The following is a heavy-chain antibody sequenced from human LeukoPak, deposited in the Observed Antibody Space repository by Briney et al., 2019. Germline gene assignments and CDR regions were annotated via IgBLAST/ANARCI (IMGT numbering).Heavy chain of an antibody. J-gene: IGHJ3*02. D-gene: IGHD3-3*01. Sequence: SETLSLTCTVSGGSISSYYWSWIRHPAGKGLEWIGRIYTSGSTNYNPALKSRVTMSVDTSKNQFSLKLSSVTAADTAVYYCARDGRFLEWLTDAFDIWGQGTMVTVSS. CDR3: ARDGRFLEWLTDAFDI. CDR1: GGSISSYY. V-gene: IGHV4-4*07. CDR2: IYTSGST.